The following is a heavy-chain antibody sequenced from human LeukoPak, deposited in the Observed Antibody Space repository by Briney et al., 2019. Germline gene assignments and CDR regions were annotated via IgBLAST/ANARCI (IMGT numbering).Heavy chain of an antibody. J-gene: IGHJ3*02. Sequence: GGSLRLSCAASGFTFSSYAMHWVRQAPGKGLEWVAVISYDGSNKYYADSVKGRFTISRDNSKNTLYLQMNSLRAEDTAVYYCARVFSDTAMVTPAFDIWGQGTMVTVSS. CDR3: ARVFSDTAMVTPAFDI. CDR2: ISYDGSNK. V-gene: IGHV3-30*04. D-gene: IGHD5-18*01. CDR1: GFTFSSYA.